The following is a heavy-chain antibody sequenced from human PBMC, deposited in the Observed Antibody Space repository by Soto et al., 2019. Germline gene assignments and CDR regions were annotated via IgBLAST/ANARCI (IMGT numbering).Heavy chain of an antibody. CDR3: ATSSHYDFWSGYSERGPSPVDYYYDMDV. D-gene: IGHD3-3*01. CDR1: GFSLSTSGMC. Sequence: SGPTLVNPTQTLTLTCTFSGFSLSTSGMCVSWIRQPPGKALEWLARIDWDDDKYYSTSLKTRLTISKDTSKNQVVLTMTNMDPVDTATHYCATSSHYDFWSGYSERGPSPVDYYYDMDVWGKGTTVTVSS. V-gene: IGHV2-70*11. J-gene: IGHJ6*03. CDR2: IDWDDDK.